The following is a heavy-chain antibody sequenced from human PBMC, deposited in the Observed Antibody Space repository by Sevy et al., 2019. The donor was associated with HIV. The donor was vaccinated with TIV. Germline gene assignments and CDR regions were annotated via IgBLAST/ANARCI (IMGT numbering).Heavy chain of an antibody. D-gene: IGHD2-21*01. Sequence: GGSLRLSCAASGFTVSSNSMSWVRQAPGKGLEWVSVIYSGGSTTYADSVKGRFTISRDNSKNTLYLQMNSLRAEDTAVYYCASLPHINYYYGMDVWGQGTTVTVSS. CDR1: GFTVSSNS. J-gene: IGHJ6*02. CDR3: ASLPHINYYYGMDV. CDR2: IYSGGST. V-gene: IGHV3-53*01.